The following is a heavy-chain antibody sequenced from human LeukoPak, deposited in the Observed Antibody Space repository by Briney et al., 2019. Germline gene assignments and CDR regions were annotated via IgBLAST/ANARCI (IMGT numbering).Heavy chain of an antibody. V-gene: IGHV1-69*05. CDR1: GGTFNSHT. J-gene: IGHJ3*02. Sequence: ASVKVSCKASGGTFNSHTLTWVRQAPGQGLEWMGGVISISVTPNYPQNFQGRVTITTDESTSTAYMELRSLRSEDTAMYFCARGRLPGVDAFNIWGQGTMVIVS. CDR2: VISISVTP. CDR3: ARGRLPGVDAFNI.